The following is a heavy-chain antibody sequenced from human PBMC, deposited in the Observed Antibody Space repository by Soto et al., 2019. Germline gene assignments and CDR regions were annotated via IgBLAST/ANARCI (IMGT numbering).Heavy chain of an antibody. CDR3: ASLLRGYSGTGDY. Sequence: QVQLVQSGAEVKKPGSSVKVSCKASGGTFSSSAISWVRQAPGQGLEWMGGIIPIFGTANYAQKFQGRVTITADETTSTAYMELSSLRSEDTAVYYCASLLRGYSGTGDYWGQGTLVTVSS. D-gene: IGHD5-12*01. V-gene: IGHV1-69*12. J-gene: IGHJ4*02. CDR2: IIPIFGTA. CDR1: GGTFSSSA.